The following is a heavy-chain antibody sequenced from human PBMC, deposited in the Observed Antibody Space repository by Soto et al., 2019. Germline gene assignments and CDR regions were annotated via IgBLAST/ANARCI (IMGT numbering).Heavy chain of an antibody. CDR1: GYTFTNHY. CDR3: ARDEYHYGSGSSYSTLDD. CDR2: INPSGGKT. D-gene: IGHD3-10*01. J-gene: IGHJ4*02. V-gene: IGHV1-46*01. Sequence: QVQLEQSGAEVKKPGASVKVSCKASGYTFTNHYVHWVRQAPGQGPEWMGTINPSGGKTDYAQKFKGRITLTRDTPTSTVYMELKSLRSEDTAIYYCARDEYHYGSGSSYSTLDDWGQGTLVTVSS.